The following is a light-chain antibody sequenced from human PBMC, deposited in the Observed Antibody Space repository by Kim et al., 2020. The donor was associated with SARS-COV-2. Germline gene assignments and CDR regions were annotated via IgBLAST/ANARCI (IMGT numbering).Light chain of an antibody. V-gene: IGLV3-25*03. CDR3: QSADSSGTSLV. CDR1: ALPKQY. Sequence: SYELTQPPSVSVSPGQTARITCSGDALPKQYAYWYHHIPGQAPVLVIYKYSHRPSGMPARVSVSISGTTVTLTISVIHAEDEAYYYFQSADSSGTSLVFG. CDR2: KYS. J-gene: IGLJ2*01.